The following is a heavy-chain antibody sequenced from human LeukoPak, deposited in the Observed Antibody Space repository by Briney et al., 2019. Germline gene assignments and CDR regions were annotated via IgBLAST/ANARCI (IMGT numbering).Heavy chain of an antibody. J-gene: IGHJ4*02. CDR2: ISGSGGNT. V-gene: IGHV3-23*01. CDR3: AKKRGMQLWQYYFDY. Sequence: GASLRLSCAASGFTFSSYAMSWVRRAPGKGLEWVSAISGSGGNTYYADSVKGRFTISRDNSKNTLYLQMNSLRAEDTAIYYCAKKRGMQLWQYYFDYWGLGTLVTVSS. D-gene: IGHD5-18*01. CDR1: GFTFSSYA.